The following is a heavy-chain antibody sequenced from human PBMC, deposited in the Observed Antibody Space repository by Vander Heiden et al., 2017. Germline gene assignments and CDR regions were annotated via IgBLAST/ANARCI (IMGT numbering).Heavy chain of an antibody. CDR1: GGSINSYY. V-gene: IGHV4-59*08. J-gene: IGHJ6*02. Sequence: QVRLQESGPGLVKPSETLSLTCSVPGGSINSYYWSWVRQPPRKGLEWIGYIYYSGSTTYNPSLKRRVTISVDTSKNQFSLKLNSVTAADTAVYYCARYGYTSSLYGMDVWGQGTTVTVSS. CDR3: ARYGYTSSLYGMDV. D-gene: IGHD6-13*01. CDR2: IYYSGST.